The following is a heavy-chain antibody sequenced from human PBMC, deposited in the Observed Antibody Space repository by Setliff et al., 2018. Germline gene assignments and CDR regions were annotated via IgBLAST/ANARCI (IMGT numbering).Heavy chain of an antibody. V-gene: IGHV3-23*01. D-gene: IGHD3-22*01. J-gene: IGHJ6*03. CDR1: GFTFSDYY. CDR3: AKTAHYYESSGYYYDPYFYYMDV. CDR2: ISGSGGST. Sequence: GGSLRLSCVASGFTFSDYYMSWIRQAPGKGLEWVSAISGSGGSTYYADSVKGRFTISRDNSKNTPYLQMNSLRADDTAVYYCAKTAHYYESSGYYYDPYFYYMDVWGKGTTVTVSS.